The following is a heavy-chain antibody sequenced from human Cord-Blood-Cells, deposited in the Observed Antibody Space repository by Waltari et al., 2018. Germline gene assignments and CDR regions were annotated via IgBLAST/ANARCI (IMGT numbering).Heavy chain of an antibody. V-gene: IGHV4-34*01. CDR2: INHSGST. CDR1: GGSFSGYY. J-gene: IGHJ4*02. Sequence: QVQLQQWGAGLLKPSETLSLTCAVYGGSFSGYYWSWIGEINHSGSTNYTPSLKSRVTISVDTSKNQFSLKLSSVTAADTAVYYCARGGAIAAHLFDYWGQGTLVTVSS. D-gene: IGHD6-6*01. CDR3: ARGGAIAAHLFDY.